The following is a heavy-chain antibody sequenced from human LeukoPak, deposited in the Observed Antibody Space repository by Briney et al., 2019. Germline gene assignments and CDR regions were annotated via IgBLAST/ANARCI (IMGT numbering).Heavy chain of an antibody. CDR2: IIPIFGTA. J-gene: IGHJ4*02. CDR1: GGTFSSYA. CDR3: AGGKTYDFWSGSFDY. V-gene: IGHV1-69*05. D-gene: IGHD3-3*01. Sequence: SVKVSCKASGGTFSSYAISWVRQAPGQGLEWMGRIIPIFGTANYAQKFQGRVTITTDESTSTAYMELSSLRSEDTAVYYCAGGKTYDFWSGSFDYWGQGTLVTVSS.